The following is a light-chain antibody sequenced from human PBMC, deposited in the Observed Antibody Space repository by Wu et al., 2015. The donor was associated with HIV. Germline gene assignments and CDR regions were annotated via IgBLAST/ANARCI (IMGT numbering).Light chain of an antibody. CDR1: QSISNW. CDR2: KAS. J-gene: IGKJ1*01. V-gene: IGKV1-5*03. Sequence: DIQMTQSPSTLSASVGDRVTITCRASQSISNWLAWFQQKPGKAPNLLISKASNLENGVPSRFSGSGSGTEFTLTISSLQPDDFATXYCQQYNSYRWTFGQGTKVEIK. CDR3: QQYNSYRWT.